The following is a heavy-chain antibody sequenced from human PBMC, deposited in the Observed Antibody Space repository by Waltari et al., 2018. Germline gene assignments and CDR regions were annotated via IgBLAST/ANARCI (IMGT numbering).Heavy chain of an antibody. CDR2: IYYSGST. D-gene: IGHD6-19*01. J-gene: IGHJ4*02. CDR3: ARDSSSGWYIDY. CDR1: GGSISSSSYY. Sequence: QLQLQESGPGLVKPSETLSLTCTVSGGSISSSSYYWGWLRQPPGKGLEWIGNIYYSGSTYYNPSLKSRVTISVDTSKNQFSLKLSSVTAADTAVYYCARDSSSGWYIDYWGQGTLVTVSS. V-gene: IGHV4-39*07.